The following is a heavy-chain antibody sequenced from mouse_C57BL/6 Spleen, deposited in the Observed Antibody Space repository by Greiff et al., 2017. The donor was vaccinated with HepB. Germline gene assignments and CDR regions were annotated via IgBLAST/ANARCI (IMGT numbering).Heavy chain of an antibody. J-gene: IGHJ2*01. Sequence: VKLMESGAELARPGASVKLSCKASGYTFTSYGISWVKQRTGQGLEWIGEIYPRSGNTYYNEKFKGKATLTADKSSSTAYMELRSLTSEDSAVYFCAREGSSYSFDYWGQGTTLTVSS. D-gene: IGHD1-1*01. CDR1: GYTFTSYG. CDR2: IYPRSGNT. CDR3: AREGSSYSFDY. V-gene: IGHV1-81*01.